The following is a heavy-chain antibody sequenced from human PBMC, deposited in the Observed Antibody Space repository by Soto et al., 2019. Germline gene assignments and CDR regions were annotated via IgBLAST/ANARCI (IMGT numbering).Heavy chain of an antibody. D-gene: IGHD3-3*01. CDR2: MNPNSGNT. Sequence: ASVKVSCKASGYTFTSYDINWVRQATGQGLEWMGWMNPNSGNTGYAQKLQGRVTMTRNTSISTAYMELSSLRSEDTAVYYCARGRGNFWSGVYDYWGQGTLVTVSS. J-gene: IGHJ4*02. V-gene: IGHV1-8*01. CDR1: GYTFTSYD. CDR3: ARGRGNFWSGVYDY.